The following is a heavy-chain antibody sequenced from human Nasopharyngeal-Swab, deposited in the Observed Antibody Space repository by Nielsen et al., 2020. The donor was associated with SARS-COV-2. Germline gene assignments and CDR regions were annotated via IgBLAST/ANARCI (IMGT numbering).Heavy chain of an antibody. D-gene: IGHD2-2*01. CDR1: GGSVIRGSHY. J-gene: IGHJ4*02. Sequence: SEPLSPTFTLSGGSVIRGSHYWTWIRQPPGKELEWIGHIFYTGNTNYNPSLESRVTMSIDTSKNQFSLKLSSVTAADTAVYYCARDRGDLRKYLFDSWGQGTQIAGSS. V-gene: IGHV4-61*01. CDR2: IFYTGNT. CDR3: ARDRGDLRKYLFDS.